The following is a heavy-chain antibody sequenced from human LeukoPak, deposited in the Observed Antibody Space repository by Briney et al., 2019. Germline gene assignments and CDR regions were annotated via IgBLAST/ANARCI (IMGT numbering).Heavy chain of an antibody. V-gene: IGHV4-59*01. J-gene: IGHJ6*03. CDR2: IYYSGST. CDR1: GGSISSYY. CDR3: ARGGNLYYYYMDV. Sequence: PSETLSLTCTVSGGSISSYYWSWIRQPPGKGLEWIGYIYYSGSTDYNPSLKSRVTISVDTSKNQFSLKLSSVTAADTAVYYCARGGNLYYYYMDVWGKGTTVTVSS. D-gene: IGHD5-12*01.